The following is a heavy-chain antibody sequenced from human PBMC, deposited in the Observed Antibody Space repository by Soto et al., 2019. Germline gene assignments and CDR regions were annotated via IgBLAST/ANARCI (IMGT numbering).Heavy chain of an antibody. CDR1: GYTFTSYG. D-gene: IGHD6-19*01. V-gene: IGHV1-18*01. J-gene: IGHJ4*02. CDR2: ISAYNGNT. Sequence: ASVKVSCKASGYTFTSYGISWVRRAPGQGLEWMGWISAYNGNTNYAQKLQGRVTMTTDTSTSTAYMELRSLRSDDTAVYYCARNPGIAVAGEFDYWGQGTLVTVSS. CDR3: ARNPGIAVAGEFDY.